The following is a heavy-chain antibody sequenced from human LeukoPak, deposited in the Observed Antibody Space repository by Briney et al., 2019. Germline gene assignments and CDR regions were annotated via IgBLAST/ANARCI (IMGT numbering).Heavy chain of an antibody. Sequence: SETLSLTCTVSSGSISSYYWSWIRQPAGKGLEWIGRINTSGNTNYNPSLKSRVTMSVDTSKNQFSLRLNSVTAADTAVYYCARTDCSGGSCAVDYWGQGTLVTVSS. CDR1: SGSISSYY. D-gene: IGHD2-15*01. CDR2: INTSGNT. V-gene: IGHV4-4*07. J-gene: IGHJ4*02. CDR3: ARTDCSGGSCAVDY.